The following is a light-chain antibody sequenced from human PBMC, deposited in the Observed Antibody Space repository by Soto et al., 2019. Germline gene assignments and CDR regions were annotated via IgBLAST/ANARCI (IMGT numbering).Light chain of an antibody. CDR3: QQVYVYTST. Sequence: DIQVTQSPSSLSASVGDSATPSGQTSQRVDRYIHWYQHQSGKPPKIXIYAASTLQDGVPSRFSGGGSGTAFSLIITGLQPEDSATDYCQQVYVYTSTFGGGTKV. V-gene: IGKV1-39*01. J-gene: IGKJ4*01. CDR1: QRVDRY. CDR2: AAS.